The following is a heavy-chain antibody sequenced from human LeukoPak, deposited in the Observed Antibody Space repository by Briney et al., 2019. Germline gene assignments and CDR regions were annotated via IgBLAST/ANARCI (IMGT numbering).Heavy chain of an antibody. CDR3: ASGLTYYYMDV. CDR1: GYIFTSYG. V-gene: IGHV1-18*01. CDR2: ISPYNGNT. J-gene: IGHJ6*03. Sequence: ASVKVSCKASGYIFTSYGISWVRQVPGQGLEWMGWISPYNGNTNYAQKFQGRVTMTADTSTTTAYMELRSLRSDDTAVYYCASGLTYYYMDVWGKGTTVTISS. D-gene: IGHD3-16*01.